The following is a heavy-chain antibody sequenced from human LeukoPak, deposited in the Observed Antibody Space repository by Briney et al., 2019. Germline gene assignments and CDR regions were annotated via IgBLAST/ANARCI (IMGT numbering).Heavy chain of an antibody. D-gene: IGHD3-22*01. CDR3: ARDRYYYDSSGYPDY. V-gene: IGHV3-20*04. CDR1: GFTFSSYE. J-gene: IGHJ4*02. CDR2: INWNGGST. Sequence: PGGSLRLSCAASGFTFSSYEMNWVRQAPGKGLEWVSGINWNGGSTGYADSVKGRFTISRDNAKNSLYLQMNSLRAEDTAVYYCARDRYYYDSSGYPDYWGQGTLVTVSS.